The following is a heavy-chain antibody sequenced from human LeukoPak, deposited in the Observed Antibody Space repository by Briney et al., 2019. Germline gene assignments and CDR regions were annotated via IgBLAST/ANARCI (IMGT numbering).Heavy chain of an antibody. Sequence: GGSLRLSCVASGFTFSSYGMHWVRQAPGKGLEWVAFIRYDGSNKYYADSVKGRFTISRDNSKNTLSLQMNSLRAEDTAIYYCATYRQVLLPFESWGQGTLVTVSS. V-gene: IGHV3-30*02. J-gene: IGHJ4*02. CDR3: ATYRQVLLPFES. CDR1: GFTFSSYG. D-gene: IGHD2-8*02. CDR2: IRYDGSNK.